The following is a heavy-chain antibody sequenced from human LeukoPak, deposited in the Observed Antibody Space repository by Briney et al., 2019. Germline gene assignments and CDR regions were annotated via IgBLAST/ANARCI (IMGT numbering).Heavy chain of an antibody. CDR2: INHRGST. J-gene: IGHJ6*03. D-gene: IGHD3-9*01. CDR3: ARFEDYYYYMDV. V-gene: IGHV4-34*01. CDR1: DGSFSTYY. Sequence: SETLSLTCAVYDGSFSTYYWSWIRQPPGKGLEWIGEINHRGSTNYNPSLKSRVTISVDTSKNQFSLKLSSVTAADTAVYYCARFEDYYYYMDVWGKGTTVTVSS.